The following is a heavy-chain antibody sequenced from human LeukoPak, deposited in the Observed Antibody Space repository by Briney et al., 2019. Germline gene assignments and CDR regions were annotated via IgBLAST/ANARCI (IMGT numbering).Heavy chain of an antibody. V-gene: IGHV3-48*03. J-gene: IGHJ5*02. CDR1: GFTFGRYE. CDR3: ARIPAAHGRFWFDP. CDR2: IGTIISTT. Sequence: GGSLRLSCAASGFTFGRYEMNWVRQAPGKGLEWVSYIGTIISTTYYADSVKGRFTVSRDDAKSSLYLQMSSLRAEDTAVYYCARIPAAHGRFWFDPWGQGTLVTVSS. D-gene: IGHD2-2*01.